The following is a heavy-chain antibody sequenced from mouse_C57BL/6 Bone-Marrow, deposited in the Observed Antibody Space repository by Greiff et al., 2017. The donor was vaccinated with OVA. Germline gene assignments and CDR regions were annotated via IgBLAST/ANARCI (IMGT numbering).Heavy chain of an antibody. V-gene: IGHV1-59*01. CDR3: SIRDWLRRHLGY. Sequence: VQLQQPGAELVRPGTSVKLSCKASGYTFTSYWMHWVKQRPGQGLEWIGVIDPSDSYTNYNQKFKGKATLTVDTSSSTAYMQLSSLTSEDSAVYYCSIRDWLRRHLGYWGQGTTLTVSS. D-gene: IGHD2-2*01. CDR2: IDPSDSYT. J-gene: IGHJ2*01. CDR1: GYTFTSYW.